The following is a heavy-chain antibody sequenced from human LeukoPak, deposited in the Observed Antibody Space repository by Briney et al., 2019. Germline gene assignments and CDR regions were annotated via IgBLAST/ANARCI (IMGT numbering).Heavy chain of an antibody. CDR2: INPNSGGT. CDR3: ASVHYYDSSGYLDY. Sequence: ASVKVSCKASGYTFTGYYMHLVRQAPGQGLEWMGRINPNSGGTNYAQKFQGRVTMTRDTSISTAYTELSRLRSDDTAVYYCASVHYYDSSGYLDYWGQGTLVTVSS. D-gene: IGHD3-22*01. J-gene: IGHJ4*02. CDR1: GYTFTGYY. V-gene: IGHV1-2*06.